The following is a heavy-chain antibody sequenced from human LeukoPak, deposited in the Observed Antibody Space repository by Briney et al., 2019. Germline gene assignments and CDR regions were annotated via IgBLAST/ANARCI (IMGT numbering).Heavy chain of an antibody. CDR3: ARHLGYSSGWRKYPFDY. J-gene: IGHJ4*02. CDR2: ISSSGSTI. CDR1: GFTFSDYY. V-gene: IGHV3-11*04. D-gene: IGHD6-19*01. Sequence: PGGSLRLSCAASGFTFSDYYMSWIRQAPGKGLEWVSYISSSGSTIYYADSVKGRFTISRDNAKDSLYLQMNSLRAEDTAVYYCARHLGYSSGWRKYPFDYWGQGTLVTVSS.